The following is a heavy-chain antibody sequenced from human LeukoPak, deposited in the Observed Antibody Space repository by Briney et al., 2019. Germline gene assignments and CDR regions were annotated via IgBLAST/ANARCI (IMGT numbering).Heavy chain of an antibody. V-gene: IGHV3-23*01. CDR2: ISGSGGST. CDR3: AKSLRINYYDSSGYYPPHFDY. Sequence: GGSLRLSCAASGFTFDDYAMHWVRQAPGKGLEWVSAISGSGGSTYYADSVKSRFTISRDNSKNTLYLQMNSLRAEDTAVYYCAKSLRINYYDSSGYYPPHFDYWGQGTLVTVSS. CDR1: GFTFDDYA. D-gene: IGHD3-22*01. J-gene: IGHJ4*02.